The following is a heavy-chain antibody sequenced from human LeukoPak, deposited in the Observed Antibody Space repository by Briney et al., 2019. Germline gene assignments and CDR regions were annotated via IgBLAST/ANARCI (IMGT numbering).Heavy chain of an antibody. CDR3: ARDYDYSLDY. CDR1: VLTLGNYW. CDR2: INLDGGDK. Sequence: GWSLRLSCAASVLTLGNYWMSWVRQAPGKGLEWVANINLDGGDKSYVGSVKGRFTISRDNAKNSLYLQMNSLGAEDTAVYYCARDYDYSLDYWGQGTLVTVSS. D-gene: IGHD4/OR15-4a*01. J-gene: IGHJ4*02. V-gene: IGHV3-7*01.